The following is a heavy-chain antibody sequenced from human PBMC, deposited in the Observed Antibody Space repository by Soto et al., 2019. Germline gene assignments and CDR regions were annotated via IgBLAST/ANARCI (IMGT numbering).Heavy chain of an antibody. CDR2: IYYSGST. V-gene: IGHV4-31*03. Sequence: PSETLSLTCTVSGGSISSGGYYWSWIRQHPGKGLEWIGYIYYSGSTYYNPSLKSRVTISVDTSKNQFSLKLSSVTAADTAVYYCARVRATQLLPLPITIFGVVIMDWFDPWGQGTLVTVSS. CDR1: GGSISSGGYY. CDR3: ARVRATQLLPLPITIFGVVIMDWFDP. J-gene: IGHJ5*02. D-gene: IGHD3-3*01.